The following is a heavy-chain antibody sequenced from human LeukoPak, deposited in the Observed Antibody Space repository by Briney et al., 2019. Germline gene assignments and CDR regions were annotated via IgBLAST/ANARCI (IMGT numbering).Heavy chain of an antibody. CDR2: ISTYNGNT. D-gene: IGHD2-2*01. J-gene: IGHJ4*02. Sequence: ASVKVSCKGSGYNFDRYGVNWVRQAPGQGLEWVGWISTYNGNTFYAQRFEGRVSMTTDTSTNTVYMDLRSLRSDDTAVYYCARDLEHCRNIICSNSAYWGQGTLVTVSS. CDR1: GYNFDRYG. CDR3: ARDLEHCRNIICSNSAY. V-gene: IGHV1-18*04.